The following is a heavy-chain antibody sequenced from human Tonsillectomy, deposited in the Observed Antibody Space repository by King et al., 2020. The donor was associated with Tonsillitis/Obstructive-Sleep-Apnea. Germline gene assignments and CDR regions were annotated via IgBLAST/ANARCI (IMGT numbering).Heavy chain of an antibody. D-gene: IGHD4-11*01. Sequence: EVQLVESGAEVKKPGESLKISCKGSGYSFTSYWIGWVRQMPGKGLEWIVIIYPGDSDTRYSPSFQGQVTISADKSISTAYLQWSSLKASDTAIYYCARGGPTVTPVGYYYMDVWGKGTTVTVSS. CDR1: GYSFTSYW. V-gene: IGHV5-51*01. CDR3: ARGGPTVTPVGYYYMDV. CDR2: IYPGDSDT. J-gene: IGHJ6*03.